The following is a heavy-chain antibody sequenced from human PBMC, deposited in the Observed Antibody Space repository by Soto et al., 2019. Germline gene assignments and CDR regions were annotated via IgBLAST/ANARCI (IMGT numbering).Heavy chain of an antibody. Sequence: PSETLSLTCTVSSGSINENYYWNWIRQSPAKGREWIGYVFHTGTTHYNPSLESRVTLSIGTSKNQFSLTLTSVAASDTAIYYCASAPLSPTLRTFDVWGPGTMVTVSS. CDR2: VFHTGTT. V-gene: IGHV4-59*01. CDR3: ASAPLSPTLRTFDV. CDR1: SGSINENYY. J-gene: IGHJ3*01. D-gene: IGHD2-15*01.